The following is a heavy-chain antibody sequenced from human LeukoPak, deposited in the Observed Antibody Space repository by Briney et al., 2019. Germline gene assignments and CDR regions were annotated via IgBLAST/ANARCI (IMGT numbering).Heavy chain of an antibody. CDR1: GGSFSGYY. J-gene: IGHJ4*02. CDR3: ARVKGNVDYFDY. Sequence: SETLSLTCAVYGGSFSGYYWSWIRQPPGKGLEWIGEINHSGGTNYNPSLKSRVTISVDTSKNQFSLKLSSVTAADTAVYYCARVKGNVDYFDYWGQGTLVTVSS. CDR2: INHSGGT. V-gene: IGHV4-34*01. D-gene: IGHD2-21*01.